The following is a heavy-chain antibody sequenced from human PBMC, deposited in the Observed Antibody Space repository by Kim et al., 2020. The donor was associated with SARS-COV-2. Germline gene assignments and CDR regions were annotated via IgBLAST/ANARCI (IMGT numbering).Heavy chain of an antibody. D-gene: IGHD6-6*01. CDR3: AKDRSIAARLGWFDP. J-gene: IGHJ5*02. V-gene: IGHV3-23*01. Sequence: DSVKGRFTITRDNTKNTLYLQMNNLRAEDTAVYYCAKDRSIAARLGWFDPWGQGTLVTVSS.